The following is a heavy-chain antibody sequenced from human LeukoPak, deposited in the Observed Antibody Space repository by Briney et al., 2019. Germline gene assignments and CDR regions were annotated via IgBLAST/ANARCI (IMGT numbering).Heavy chain of an antibody. Sequence: PSETLSLTCTVSGGSVTYTNYYWGWIRQPPGKGLQWIGVIYYNGKTYYNPSLKSRVTVAVDTSKNQFSLKLSSVTAADTAVYYCARKISSWDNWFDPWGQGTLVTVSS. J-gene: IGHJ5*02. V-gene: IGHV4-39*07. D-gene: IGHD6-13*01. CDR1: GGSVTYTNYY. CDR3: ARKISSWDNWFDP. CDR2: IYYNGKT.